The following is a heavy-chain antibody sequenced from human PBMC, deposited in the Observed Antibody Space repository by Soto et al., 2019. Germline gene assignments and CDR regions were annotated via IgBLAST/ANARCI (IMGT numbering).Heavy chain of an antibody. CDR1: GVSTWSREYD. D-gene: IGHD2-21*01. J-gene: IGHJ5*02. CDR2: IYYRGST. V-gene: IGHV4-61*08. Sequence: SETPSLTCTVSGVSTWSREYDWGWIHQPPGEGLEWIGYIYYRGSTNYNPSLKSRVTISLDTSKNQFSLKLSSVTAADTAVYYCARERLAYCGGDCYSDWFDPWGQGTLVTVSS. CDR3: ARERLAYCGGDCYSDWFDP.